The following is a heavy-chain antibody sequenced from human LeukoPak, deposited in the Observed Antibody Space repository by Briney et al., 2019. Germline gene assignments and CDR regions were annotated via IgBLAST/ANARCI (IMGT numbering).Heavy chain of an antibody. CDR1: GYTFTSYG. J-gene: IGHJ4*02. CDR3: ARGGWVPIMVPDY. CDR2: TRAYNGNT. Sequence: SVKVCCKAAGYTFTSYGIRLVRQPPGQGLEWMGGTRAYNGNTNYAQKLQGNVTMSPDKYTSTAYMELRSLRSDDTAVYYCARGGWVPIMVPDYWGQGTLVTVSS. V-gene: IGHV1-18*01. D-gene: IGHD3-10*01.